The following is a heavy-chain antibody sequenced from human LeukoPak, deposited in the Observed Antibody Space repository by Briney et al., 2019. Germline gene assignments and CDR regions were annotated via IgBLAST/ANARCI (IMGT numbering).Heavy chain of an antibody. CDR1: GFTFSSYA. D-gene: IGHD2-2*01. V-gene: IGHV3-30-3*02. CDR2: ISYDGSNK. CDR3: AKSMAGYCDSTIDY. Sequence: GRSLRLSCAASGFTFSSYAMHWVRQAPGKGLEWVAVISYDGSNKYYADSVKGRFTISRDNSKNTLYLQMNSLRAEDTAVYYCAKSMAGYCDSTIDYWGQGTLVTVSS. J-gene: IGHJ4*02.